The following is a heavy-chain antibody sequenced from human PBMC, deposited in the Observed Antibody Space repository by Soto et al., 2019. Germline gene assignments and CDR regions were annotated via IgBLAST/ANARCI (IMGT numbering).Heavy chain of an antibody. CDR2: IYYSGST. D-gene: IGHD3-9*01. V-gene: IGHV4-59*01. J-gene: IGHJ5*02. CDR1: GGSISSDY. Sequence: SETLSLTCTVSGGSISSDYWSWIRQPPGKGLEWIGYIYYSGSTNYNPSLKSRVTISVDTSKNQFSLKLSSVTAADTAVYYCAREGYDILTGYSRSWFDPWGQGPLVTVSS. CDR3: AREGYDILTGYSRSWFDP.